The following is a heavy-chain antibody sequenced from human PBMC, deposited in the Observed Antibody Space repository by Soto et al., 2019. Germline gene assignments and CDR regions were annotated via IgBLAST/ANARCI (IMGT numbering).Heavy chain of an antibody. CDR3: ARQTGIAVAGYFVY. CDR2: IYYSGST. J-gene: IGHJ4*02. V-gene: IGHV4-31*03. CDR1: GGSISSGGYY. Sequence: PSETLSLTCTVSGGSISSGGYYWSWIRQHPGKGLEWIGYIYYSGSTYYNPSLKSRVTISVDTSKNQFSLKLSSVTAADTAVYYCARQTGIAVAGYFVYWGQGTLVTVSS. D-gene: IGHD6-19*01.